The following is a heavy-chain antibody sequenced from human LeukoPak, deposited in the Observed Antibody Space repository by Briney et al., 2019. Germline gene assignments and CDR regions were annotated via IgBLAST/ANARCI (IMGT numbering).Heavy chain of an antibody. CDR2: ISYDGSNK. V-gene: IGHV3-30*18. J-gene: IGHJ3*02. D-gene: IGHD3-9*01. Sequence: GGSLRLSCAASEFAFSSNGMHWVRQAPGKGLDWVAVISYDGSNKYYADSVKGRFTISRDNSKNTLYLQMNSLRAEDTAVYYCAKVRYFGPSAFDIWGQGTMVTVSS. CDR3: AKVRYFGPSAFDI. CDR1: EFAFSSNG.